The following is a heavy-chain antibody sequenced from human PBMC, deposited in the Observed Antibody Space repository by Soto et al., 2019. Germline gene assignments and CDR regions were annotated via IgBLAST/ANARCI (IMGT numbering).Heavy chain of an antibody. CDR2: IGTAGDT. J-gene: IGHJ5*02. CDR3: ARAHSTPALYNWFDP. D-gene: IGHD2-15*01. Sequence: GGSLRLSCAASGFTFSSYDMHWVRQATGKGLEWVSAIGTAGDTYYPGSVKGRFTISRENAKNSLYLQMNSLRAEDTAVYYCARAHSTPALYNWFDPWGQGTLVTVSS. CDR1: GFTFSSYD. V-gene: IGHV3-13*01.